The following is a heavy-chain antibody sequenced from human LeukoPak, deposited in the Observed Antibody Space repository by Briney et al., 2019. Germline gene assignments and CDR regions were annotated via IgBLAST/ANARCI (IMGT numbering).Heavy chain of an antibody. J-gene: IGHJ5*02. Sequence: PPETLSLTCTVSVGSMSNYHWSWIRHPPGKGLEWIGYIYSSGSTNYNPSLKRRVTISVDTSKNKFSLRWNCVTEEDTALYYSAIRPRGSYTCCVPWGERTLVTVSP. V-gene: IGHV4-59*01. CDR2: IYSSGST. CDR3: AIRPRGSYTCCVP. D-gene: IGHD3-16*01. CDR1: VGSMSNYH.